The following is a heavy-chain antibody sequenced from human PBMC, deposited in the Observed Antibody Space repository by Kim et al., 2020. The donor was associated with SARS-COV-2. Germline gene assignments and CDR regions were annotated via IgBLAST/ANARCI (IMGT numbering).Heavy chain of an antibody. J-gene: IGHJ4*02. V-gene: IGHV3-30*18. Sequence: GGSLRLSCAASGFTFSSYGMHWVRQAPGKGLEWVAVILYDGSNKYYADSVKGRFTISRDNSKNTLYLQMNSLRAEDTAVYYCAKELGYGSGSYSDYWGQGSLATVSS. CDR2: ILYDGSNK. CDR1: GFTFSSYG. CDR3: AKELGYGSGSYSDY. D-gene: IGHD3-10*01.